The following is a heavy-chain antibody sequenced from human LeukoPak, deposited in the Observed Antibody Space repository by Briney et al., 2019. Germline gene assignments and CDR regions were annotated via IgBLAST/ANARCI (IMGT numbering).Heavy chain of an antibody. CDR1: GFTFSSYA. CDR2: ISASGGST. D-gene: IGHD5-12*01. J-gene: IGHJ4*02. Sequence: GGSLRLSCAASGFTFSSYAMSWVRQAPGKGLEWVSSISASGGSTYYADSVKGRFTISRDNSKNTLYLQLNSLRAEDTAVYYCAKGLHGYDFDYWGQGALVTVSS. V-gene: IGHV3-23*01. CDR3: AKGLHGYDFDY.